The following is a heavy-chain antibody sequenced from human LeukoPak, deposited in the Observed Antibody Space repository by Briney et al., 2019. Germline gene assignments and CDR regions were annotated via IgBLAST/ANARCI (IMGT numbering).Heavy chain of an antibody. J-gene: IGHJ4*02. V-gene: IGHV3-48*03. CDR1: GLTFSGFA. Sequence: GGSLRLSCAASGLTFSGFAMYWVRQAPGKGLEWVSYVSSSHSTIFYADSVKGRFTISRDNAKNSLCLQMNSLRAEDTAVYYCARALPSRRYYFDFWGQGTLVTVSS. CDR3: ARALPSRRYYFDF. D-gene: IGHD6-13*01. CDR2: VSSSHSTI.